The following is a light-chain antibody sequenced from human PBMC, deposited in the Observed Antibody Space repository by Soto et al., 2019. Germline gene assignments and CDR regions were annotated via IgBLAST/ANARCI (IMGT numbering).Light chain of an antibody. CDR1: QSVDKF. V-gene: IGKV3-11*01. J-gene: IGKJ5*01. CDR2: DAS. CDR3: HQRTNWPPIT. Sequence: EVELKNSVAILSLYPGETATLSCRASQSVDKFLAWYQQRPGQPPRLLIFDASNRATGVPVRFSGSGSGTVFTLTIGCLEPEDSAVYYCHQRTNWPPITFAHGTRLEIK.